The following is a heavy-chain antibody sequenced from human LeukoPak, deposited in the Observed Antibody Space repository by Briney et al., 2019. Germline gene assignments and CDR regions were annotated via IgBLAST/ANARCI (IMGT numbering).Heavy chain of an antibody. D-gene: IGHD2/OR15-2a*01. V-gene: IGHV3-11*04. Sequence: GGSLRLSCAASGFTFTDYYMSWIRQAPGKGLEWVSYISISGTTIYYADSVKGRFTFSRDNAKNSLYLQMNSLRAEDTAVYYCAREGTSTSDAFDIWGQGTMVTVSS. CDR1: GFTFTDYY. CDR3: AREGTSTSDAFDI. J-gene: IGHJ3*02. CDR2: ISISGTTI.